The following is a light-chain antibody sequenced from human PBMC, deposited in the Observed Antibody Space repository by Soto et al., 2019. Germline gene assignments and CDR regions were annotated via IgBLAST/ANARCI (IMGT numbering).Light chain of an antibody. Sequence: DIQMTQSPSTLSASIGHRVTITCRASQNINKWVAWYQHIPGTAHKLLIYKSANLESGVPSRFSGSGSGTGFTLTINNLQPDDIATYDCQQYATNRYTFGQGTKLEI. V-gene: IGKV1-5*03. CDR1: QNINKW. CDR3: QQYATNRYT. J-gene: IGKJ2*01. CDR2: KSA.